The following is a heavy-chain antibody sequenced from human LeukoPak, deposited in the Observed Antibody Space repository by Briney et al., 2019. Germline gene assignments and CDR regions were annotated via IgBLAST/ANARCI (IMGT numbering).Heavy chain of an antibody. CDR3: ARAGSPHDAFDI. V-gene: IGHV4-39*07. CDR2: IYYSGST. CDR1: GGSISSSSYY. J-gene: IGHJ3*02. D-gene: IGHD3-10*01. Sequence: TSETLSLTCTVSGGSISSSSYYWGWIRQPPGKGLEWIGSIYYSGSTYYNPSLKSRVTISVDTSKNQFSLKLSSVTAADTAVYYCARAGSPHDAFDIWGQGTMVTLSS.